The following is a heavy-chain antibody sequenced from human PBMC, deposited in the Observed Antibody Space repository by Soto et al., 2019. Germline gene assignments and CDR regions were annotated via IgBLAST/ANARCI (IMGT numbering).Heavy chain of an antibody. CDR1: GGSISSYS. CDR3: ARLKSLAATISGNWFDP. Sequence: SETLSLTCTVSGGSISSYSWTWIRQPPGKGLEWVGYIFYSGSTKYNPSLKSRVTISVDTSKNQFSLKLSSVTAADTAVYYCARLKSLAATISGNWFDPWGQRTLVTVSS. J-gene: IGHJ5*02. CDR2: IFYSGST. D-gene: IGHD6-25*01. V-gene: IGHV4-59*08.